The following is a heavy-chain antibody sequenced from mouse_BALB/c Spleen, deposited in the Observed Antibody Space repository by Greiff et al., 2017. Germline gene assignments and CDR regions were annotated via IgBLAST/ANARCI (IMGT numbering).Heavy chain of an antibody. Sequence: VMLVESGAELVRPGVSVKISCKGSGYTFTDYAMHWVKQSHAKSLEWIGVISTYYGDASYNQKFKGKATMTVDKSSSTAYMELARLTSEDSAIYYCARRDWDGDYFDYWGQGTTLTVSS. CDR2: ISTYYGDA. V-gene: IGHV1S137*01. CDR3: ARRDWDGDYFDY. D-gene: IGHD4-1*01. CDR1: GYTFTDYA. J-gene: IGHJ2*01.